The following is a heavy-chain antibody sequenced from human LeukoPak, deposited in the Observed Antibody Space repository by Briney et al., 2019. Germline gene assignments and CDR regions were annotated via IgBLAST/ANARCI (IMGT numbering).Heavy chain of an antibody. V-gene: IGHV3-21*01. D-gene: IGHD6-13*01. CDR3: ARVSDSSSWYSDY. Sequence: PGGSLRLSCAASGFTFSSYSMNWVRQAPGEGLEWVSSISSSSSYIYYADSVKRRFTISRDNAKNSLYLQMNSLRAEDTAVYYCARVSDSSSWYSDYWGQGTLVTVSS. J-gene: IGHJ4*02. CDR2: ISSSSSYI. CDR1: GFTFSSYS.